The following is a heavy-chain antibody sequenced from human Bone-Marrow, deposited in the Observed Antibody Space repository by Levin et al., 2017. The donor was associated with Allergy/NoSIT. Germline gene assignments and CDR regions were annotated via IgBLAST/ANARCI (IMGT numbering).Heavy chain of an antibody. V-gene: IGHV3-7*01. CDR2: IKQDGSEK. Sequence: GESLKISCAASGFTFSSYWMSWVRQAPGKGLEWVANIKQDGSEKYYVDSVKGRFTISRDNAKNSLYLQMNSLRAEDTAVYYCARDRVVVRGGSYYYYGMDVWGQGTTVTVSS. CDR3: ARDRVVVRGGSYYYYGMDV. D-gene: IGHD3-10*01. CDR1: GFTFSSYW. J-gene: IGHJ6*02.